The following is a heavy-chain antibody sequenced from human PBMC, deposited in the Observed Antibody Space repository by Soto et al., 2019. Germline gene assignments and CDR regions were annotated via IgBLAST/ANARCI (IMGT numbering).Heavy chain of an antibody. CDR2: IYYSGST. J-gene: IGHJ4*02. V-gene: IGHV4-59*01. Sequence: SETLSLTCTVSGGSISSYYWSWIRQPPGKGLEWIGYIYYSGSTNYNPCLKSRVTISVDTSKNQFSLKLSSVTAADTAVYYCAREILTGYYDYWGQGTLVTVSS. D-gene: IGHD3-9*01. CDR3: AREILTGYYDY. CDR1: GGSISSYY.